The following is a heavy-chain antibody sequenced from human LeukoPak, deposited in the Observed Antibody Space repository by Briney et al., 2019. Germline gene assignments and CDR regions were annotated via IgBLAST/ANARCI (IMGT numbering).Heavy chain of an antibody. CDR3: AKPTVYCSSTSCYGDYYYMDV. CDR2: ISGSGGST. Sequence: GGSLRLSCAASGFTFAIYGMNWVRRAPGKGLEWVSAISGSGGSTYYADSVKGRFTISRDNSKNTLYLQMNSLRAEDTAVYYCAKPTVYCSSTSCYGDYYYMDVWGKGTTVTVSS. J-gene: IGHJ6*03. CDR1: GFTFAIYG. V-gene: IGHV3-23*01. D-gene: IGHD2-2*01.